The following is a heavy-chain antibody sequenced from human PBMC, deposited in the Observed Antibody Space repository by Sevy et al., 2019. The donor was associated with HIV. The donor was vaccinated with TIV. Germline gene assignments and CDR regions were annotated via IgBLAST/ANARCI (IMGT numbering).Heavy chain of an antibody. CDR1: GFNFNNYA. V-gene: IGHV3-23*01. D-gene: IGHD3-22*01. J-gene: IGHJ1*01. CDR2: ISGSGGRT. Sequence: GRSLRLSCKASGFNFNNYAMSWVRQAPGKGLEWVSTISGSGGRTYTAESVRGRLTISRDNSKRTVYLQMNSLRGDDTAIYYCAKDPYSSGEYFQKWGQGARVTVSS. CDR3: AKDPYSSGEYFQK.